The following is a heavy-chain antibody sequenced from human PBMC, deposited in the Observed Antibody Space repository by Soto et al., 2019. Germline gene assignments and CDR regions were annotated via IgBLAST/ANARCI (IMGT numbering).Heavy chain of an antibody. CDR2: IDPSDSYT. V-gene: IGHV5-10-1*01. CDR3: ARLRYCNSSTCYLLPFEY. J-gene: IGHJ4*02. Sequence: PGESRKISCQVSSYSFSSYLITWLRQMPGKVLEWMGRIDPSDSYTIYNPSFQGHVTISADTSISAAYLQRSSLKASDTAMYYCARLRYCNSSTCYLLPFEYLGQGTLVIVSS. D-gene: IGHD2-2*01. CDR1: SYSFSSYL.